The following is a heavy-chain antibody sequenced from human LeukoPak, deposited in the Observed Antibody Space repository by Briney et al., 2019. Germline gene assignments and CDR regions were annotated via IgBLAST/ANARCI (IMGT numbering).Heavy chain of an antibody. CDR2: IRYDGSNK. V-gene: IGHV3-30*02. CDR1: GFTFSSYG. CDR3: AKDRSSWHDY. D-gene: IGHD6-13*01. Sequence: GGSLRLSCAASGFTFSSYGMHWVRQAPGKGLEWVVFIRYDGSNKYYADSVKGRFTISRDNSKNTLYLQMNSLRAEDTAVYYCAKDRSSWHDYWGQGTLVTVSS. J-gene: IGHJ4*02.